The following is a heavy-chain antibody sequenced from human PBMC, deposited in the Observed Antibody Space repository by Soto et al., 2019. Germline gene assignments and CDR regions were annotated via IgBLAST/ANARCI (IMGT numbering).Heavy chain of an antibody. D-gene: IGHD3-10*01. Sequence: SETLSLTCTVSGGSVSSGSYYWNWIRQPPGKGLEWIGYIYYNGITSYNPSLKSRVTISVDTSKNQVSLKLSSVTAADTAVYYCTIGVKYYGSGSYYYYGMDVRGLGTTVS. CDR1: GGSVSSGSYY. CDR3: TIGVKYYGSGSYYYYGMDV. V-gene: IGHV4-61*01. J-gene: IGHJ6*02. CDR2: IYYNGIT.